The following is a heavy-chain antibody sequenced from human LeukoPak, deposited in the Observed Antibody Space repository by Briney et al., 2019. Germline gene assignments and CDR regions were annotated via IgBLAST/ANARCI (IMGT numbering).Heavy chain of an antibody. J-gene: IGHJ4*02. CDR1: GDSISSYY. D-gene: IGHD6-19*01. V-gene: IGHV4-4*07. CDR3: ARIRRNSNDWYADDK. CDR2: ISVSDGT. Sequence: SETLSLTCTVSGDSISSYYWSWIRQPAGKGLEWIGRISVSDGTNYTPSLKSRVTMSTDASKNQFSLKLSSVTAADTAVYYCARIRRNSNDWYADDKWGQGTLVTVS.